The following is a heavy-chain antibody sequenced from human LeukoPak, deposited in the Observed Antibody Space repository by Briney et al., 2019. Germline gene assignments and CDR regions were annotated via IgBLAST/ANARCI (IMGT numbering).Heavy chain of an antibody. CDR2: ILYDGSNE. J-gene: IGHJ4*02. CDR1: GFTFSSHG. CDR3: AKDGTGAYCYLDY. V-gene: IGHV3-30*02. D-gene: IGHD2-21*01. Sequence: GGSLRLSCAASGFTFSSHGMHWVRQAPGMGLEWVALILYDGSNEYYADSVQGRFTISRDSSRNTLYLQMNSLRAEDTAVYYCAKDGTGAYCYLDYWGQGTLVTVSS.